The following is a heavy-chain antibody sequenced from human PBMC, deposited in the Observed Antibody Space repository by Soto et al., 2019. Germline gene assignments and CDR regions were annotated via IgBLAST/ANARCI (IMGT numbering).Heavy chain of an antibody. CDR2: IYYSGST. V-gene: IGHV4-39*01. CDR1: GGSISSSSYY. Sequence: QLQLQESGPGLVKPSETLSLTCTVSGGSISSSSYYWGWIRQPPGKGLEWIGSIYYSGSTYYNPSLKSRVTISVDTSKNQFSLKLSSVTAADTAVYYCARQLAAAINWFDPWGQGTLVTVSS. CDR3: ARQLAAAINWFDP. D-gene: IGHD6-13*01. J-gene: IGHJ5*02.